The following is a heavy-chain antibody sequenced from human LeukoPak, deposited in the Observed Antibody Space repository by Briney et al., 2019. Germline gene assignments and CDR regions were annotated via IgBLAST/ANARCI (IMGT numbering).Heavy chain of an antibody. CDR1: GGSISSYY. CDR2: IYYSGST. J-gene: IGHJ4*02. V-gene: IGHV4-59*08. CDR3: ARHSWDSHGYGS. Sequence: SETLSLTCTVSGGSISSYYWSWIRQPPGKGLEWIGYIYYSGSTNYNPSLKSRVTISVDTSKNQFSLKLSSVTAADTAVYYCARHSWDSHGYGSWGQGTLVTVSS. D-gene: IGHD5-18*01.